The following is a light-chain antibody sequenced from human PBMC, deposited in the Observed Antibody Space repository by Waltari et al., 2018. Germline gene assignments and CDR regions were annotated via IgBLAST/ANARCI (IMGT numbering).Light chain of an antibody. CDR1: QSIASS. V-gene: IGKV3-11*01. CDR3: QQRSNWPPT. Sequence: EIVLTQSPATLSLSPGEGATLSCRASQSIASSLAWYQQRPGQAPRLLIYDAFTRDTGIPARFSGSGSGTDFTLTISSLEPEDFAVYYCQQRSNWPPTFGGGSKVEI. CDR2: DAF. J-gene: IGKJ4*01.